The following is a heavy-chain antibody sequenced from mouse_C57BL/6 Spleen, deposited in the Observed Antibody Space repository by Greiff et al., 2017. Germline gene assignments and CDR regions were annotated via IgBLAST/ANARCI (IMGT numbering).Heavy chain of an antibody. Sequence: QVQLQQPGAELVKPGASVKLSCKASGYTFTSYWMHWVKQRPGQGLEWIGMIHPNSGSTNYNEKFKSKATLTVDKSSSTAYMQLSSLTSEDSAVYYCARDYDYDGDYFDYWGKGTTLTVSS. J-gene: IGHJ2*01. CDR2: IHPNSGST. D-gene: IGHD2-4*01. CDR1: GYTFTSYW. CDR3: ARDYDYDGDYFDY. V-gene: IGHV1-64*01.